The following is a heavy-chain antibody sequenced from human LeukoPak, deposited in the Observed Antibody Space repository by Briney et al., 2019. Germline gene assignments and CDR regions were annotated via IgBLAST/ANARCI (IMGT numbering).Heavy chain of an antibody. Sequence: PSETLSLTCTVSGASISSYYWSWIRQPAGKGLEWIGRIYTSGSTNYNPSLKSRVTISVDKSKNQFSLKLSSVTAADTAVYYCARDRWDMAAAGTGEDDYYYYYMDVWGKGTTVTVSS. CDR3: ARDRWDMAAAGTGEDDYYYYYMDV. J-gene: IGHJ6*03. D-gene: IGHD6-13*01. CDR2: IYTSGST. V-gene: IGHV4-4*07. CDR1: GASISSYY.